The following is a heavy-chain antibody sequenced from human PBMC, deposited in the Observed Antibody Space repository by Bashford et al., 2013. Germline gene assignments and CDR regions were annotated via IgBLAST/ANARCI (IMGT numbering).Heavy chain of an antibody. CDR3: ARDAYGSGSPGLFDI. Sequence: VRQAPGKGLEWVSSISSDSSYIYYADSVKGRFTISRDNAKNSLYLQMNSLRAEDTAVYYCARDAYGSGSPGLFDIWGQGTMVTVSS. V-gene: IGHV3-21*01. CDR2: ISSDSSYI. D-gene: IGHD3-10*01. J-gene: IGHJ3*02.